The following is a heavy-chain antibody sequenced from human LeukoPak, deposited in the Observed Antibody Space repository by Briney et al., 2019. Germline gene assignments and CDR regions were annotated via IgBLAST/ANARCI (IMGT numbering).Heavy chain of an antibody. CDR3: ARDRRSVVPAANAYYFDY. V-gene: IGHV3-21*01. J-gene: IGHJ4*02. Sequence: GGSLRLSCAASGFTFGSYSMNWVRQAPGKGLEWVSSISSSSGYIYYADSVKGRFTIPRDNAKNSLFLQMNSLRAEDTAVYYCARDRRSVVPAANAYYFDYWGQGTLVTVSS. CDR2: ISSSSGYI. D-gene: IGHD2-2*01. CDR1: GFTFGSYS.